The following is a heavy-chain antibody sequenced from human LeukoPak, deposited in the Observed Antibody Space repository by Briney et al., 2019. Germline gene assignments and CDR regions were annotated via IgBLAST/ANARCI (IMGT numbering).Heavy chain of an antibody. J-gene: IGHJ4*02. CDR3: ARVLHLGELSLYYFDY. D-gene: IGHD3-16*02. CDR1: GGSFSGYY. V-gene: IGHV4-34*01. CDR2: INHSGST. Sequence: SETLSPTCAVYGGSFSGYYWSWIRQPPGKGLEWIGEINHSGSTNYNPSLKSRVTISVDASKNQFSLKLSSVTAADTAVYYCARVLHLGELSLYYFDYWGQGTLVTVSS.